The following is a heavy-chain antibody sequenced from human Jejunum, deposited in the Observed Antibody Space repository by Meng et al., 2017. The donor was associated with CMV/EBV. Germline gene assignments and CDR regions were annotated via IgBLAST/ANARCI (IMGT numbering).Heavy chain of an antibody. CDR2: ISNRASAI. V-gene: IGHV3-48*03. CDR3: VRDTAMVPL. Sequence: SCVGSGFIFSTYEMNWVRQAPGKGLEWISFISNRASAIQYADSVKGRFTISRDNAKNSLYLQMNSLRAEDTGMYYCVRDTAMVPLWGQGTQVTVSS. CDR1: GFIFSTYE. J-gene: IGHJ4*02. D-gene: IGHD5-18*01.